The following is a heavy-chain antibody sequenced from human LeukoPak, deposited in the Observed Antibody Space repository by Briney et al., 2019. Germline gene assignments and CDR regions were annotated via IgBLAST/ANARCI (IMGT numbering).Heavy chain of an antibody. CDR3: GAARPNWFDP. J-gene: IGHJ5*02. CDR2: IYYSGST. V-gene: IGHV4-39*01. CDR1: GGSISSSSYY. D-gene: IGHD6-6*01. Sequence: SQTLSLTCTVSGGSISSSSYYWGWIRQPPGKGLERIGSIYYSGSTYYNPSLKSRVTISVDTSKNQFSLKLSSVTAADTAVYYCGAARPNWFDPWGQGTLVTVSS.